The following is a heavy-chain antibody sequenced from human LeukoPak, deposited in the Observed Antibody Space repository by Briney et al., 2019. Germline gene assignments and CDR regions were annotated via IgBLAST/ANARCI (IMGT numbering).Heavy chain of an antibody. D-gene: IGHD3-22*01. CDR3: ARSMIVVVITDFGAFDI. CDR2: ITDSGST. V-gene: IGHV4-31*03. CDR1: GGSISSGGHY. Sequence: SETLSLTCTVSGGSISSGGHYWSWIRQHPGKGLEWIVHITDSGSTYYNPSLKSRVTISVDTSKNQFSLKLSSVTAADTAVYYCARSMIVVVITDFGAFDIWGQGTMVTVSS. J-gene: IGHJ3*02.